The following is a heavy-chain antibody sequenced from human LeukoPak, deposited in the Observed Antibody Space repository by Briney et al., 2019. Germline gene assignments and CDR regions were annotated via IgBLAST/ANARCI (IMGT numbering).Heavy chain of an antibody. J-gene: IGHJ4*02. CDR1: GYTLTELS. CDR2: FDPEDGET. CDR3: ATDQIAAAGTTMFDY. D-gene: IGHD6-13*01. V-gene: IGHV1-24*01. Sequence: ASVKVSCKVSGYTLTELSMHWVRQAPGKGLEWMGGFDPEDGETIYAQRFQGRVTMTGDTSTDTAYMELSSLRSEDTAVYYCATDQIAAAGTTMFDYWGQGTLVTVSS.